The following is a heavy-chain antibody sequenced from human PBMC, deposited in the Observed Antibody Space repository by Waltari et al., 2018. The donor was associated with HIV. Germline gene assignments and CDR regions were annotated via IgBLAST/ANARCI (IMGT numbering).Heavy chain of an antibody. V-gene: IGHV4-39*07. D-gene: IGHD2-15*01. CDR1: GGSISSSSYY. CDR2: IYYSGST. CDR3: ARDGVGNCSGGSCPSGGYYYGMDV. Sequence: QLQLQESGPGLVKPSETLSLTCTVSGGSISSSSYYWGWIRQPPGKGLEWIGSIYYSGSTYYNPSLKSRVTISVDTSKNQFSLKLSSVTAADTAVYYCARDGVGNCSGGSCPSGGYYYGMDVWGQGTTVTVSS. J-gene: IGHJ6*02.